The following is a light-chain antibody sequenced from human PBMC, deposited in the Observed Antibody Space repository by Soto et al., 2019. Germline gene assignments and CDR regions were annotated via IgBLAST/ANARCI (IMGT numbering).Light chain of an antibody. J-gene: IGKJ1*01. CDR1: QSISDL. CDR3: QQYNGYWT. Sequence: DIQMTQSPSTPSASVGDRVTITCRASQSISDLLAWYQQKPGKAPKLLIYKASSLKSGVPSRFSGSGSGTAYTLTISSLQPDDFATYYCQQYNGYWTFGQGTKVEIK. V-gene: IGKV1-5*03. CDR2: KAS.